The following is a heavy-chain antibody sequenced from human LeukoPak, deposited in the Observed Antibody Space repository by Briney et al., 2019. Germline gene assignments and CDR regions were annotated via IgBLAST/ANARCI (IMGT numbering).Heavy chain of an antibody. CDR2: IYTSGST. V-gene: IGHV4-61*02. CDR1: GGSISSGSYY. J-gene: IGHJ3*02. Sequence: PSETLSLTCTVSGGSISSGSYYWSWIRQPAGKGLEWIGRIYTSGSTNYNPSLKSRVTISVDTSKNQFSLKLSSVTAADTAVYYCARGHYDFWRGAAFDIWGQGTMVTVSS. CDR3: ARGHYDFWRGAAFDI. D-gene: IGHD3-3*01.